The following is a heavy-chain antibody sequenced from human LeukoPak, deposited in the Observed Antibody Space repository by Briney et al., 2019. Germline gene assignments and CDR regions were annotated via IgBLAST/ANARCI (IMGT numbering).Heavy chain of an antibody. Sequence: GGSLRLSCAASGFTFSSYAMSWVRQAPGKGLEWLSYISSSGSTIQYADSVKGRFTVSRDNAKNSLFLQMIGLRAEDTAVYYCARSDAPAYNFLDYWGQGTLVTVSS. V-gene: IGHV3-48*04. CDR2: ISSSGSTI. J-gene: IGHJ4*02. CDR1: GFTFSSYA. CDR3: ARSDAPAYNFLDY. D-gene: IGHD1-20*01.